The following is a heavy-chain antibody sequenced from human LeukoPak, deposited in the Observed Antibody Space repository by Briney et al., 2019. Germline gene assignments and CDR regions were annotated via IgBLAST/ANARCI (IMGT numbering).Heavy chain of an antibody. CDR1: GVSMSSYY. CDR3: ARWCASDTCCAVGAY. Sequence: SETLSLTCTVSGVSMSSYYWGWIRQPPGKGLEWIGSIYYSGSTYYNPSLKSRVTISVDTSKNQFSLKLTSVTAADTAVYYCARWCASDTCCAVGAYWGQGSLVTVSS. J-gene: IGHJ4*02. D-gene: IGHD2-8*02. CDR2: IYYSGST. V-gene: IGHV4-39*01.